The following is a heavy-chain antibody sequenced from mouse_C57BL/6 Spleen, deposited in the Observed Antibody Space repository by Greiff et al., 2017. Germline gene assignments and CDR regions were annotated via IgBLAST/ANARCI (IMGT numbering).Heavy chain of an antibody. CDR3: GRGAYDYYAMDY. D-gene: IGHD2-12*01. CDR2: IDPSDSYT. J-gene: IGHJ4*01. Sequence: QVHVKQPGAELVRPGTSVKLSCKASGYTFTSYWMHWVKQRPGQGLEWIGVIDPSDSYTNYNQKFKGKATFSVDRSSSTVYMVLNSLTSEDPAVYYCGRGAYDYYAMDYWGQGTSVTVSS. CDR1: GYTFTSYW. V-gene: IGHV1-59*01.